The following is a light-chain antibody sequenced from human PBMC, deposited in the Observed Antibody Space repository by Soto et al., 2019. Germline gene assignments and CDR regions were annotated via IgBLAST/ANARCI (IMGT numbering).Light chain of an antibody. CDR3: QHYNSYSEE. CDR2: KAS. Sequence: DIQMTQSPSTLSGSVGDRVTITCRASQTISSWLAWYQQKPGKAPKLLIYKASTLKSGVPSRFSGSGSGTALTLTISSLQPDDFATYYCQHYNSYSEEFGQGTKVELK. V-gene: IGKV1-5*03. J-gene: IGKJ1*01. CDR1: QTISSW.